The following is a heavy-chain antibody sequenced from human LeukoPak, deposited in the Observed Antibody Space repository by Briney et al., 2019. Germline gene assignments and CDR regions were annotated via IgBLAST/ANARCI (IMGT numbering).Heavy chain of an antibody. CDR2: IIPILGIA. CDR1: GGTFSSYA. J-gene: IGHJ3*02. D-gene: IGHD6-6*01. V-gene: IGHV1-69*04. CDR3: AKALQYSSLQPPFDI. Sequence: GASVKVSCKASGGTFSSYAISWVRQAPGQGLEWMGRIIPILGIANYAQKFQGRVTITADKSTSTAYMELSSLRSEDTALYYCAKALQYSSLQPPFDIWGQGTMVTVSS.